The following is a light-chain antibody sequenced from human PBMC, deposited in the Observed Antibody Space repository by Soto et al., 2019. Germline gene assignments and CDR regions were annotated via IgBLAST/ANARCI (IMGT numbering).Light chain of an antibody. J-gene: IGKJ4*01. V-gene: IGKV3-15*01. CDR1: QSISSN. Sequence: EIVMTQSPATLSLSPGERATLSCRASQSISSNLAWYQQKPGQAPRLLMFRTSSRATGSPARFSGSGSGTELNLTISSLQSEDFGVYYCQQYNNWPRATFGGGTKVDIK. CDR2: RTS. CDR3: QQYNNWPRAT.